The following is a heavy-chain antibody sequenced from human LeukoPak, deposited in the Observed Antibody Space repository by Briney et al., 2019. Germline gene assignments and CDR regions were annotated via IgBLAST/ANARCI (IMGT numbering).Heavy chain of an antibody. Sequence: SETLSLTCAVSGGSISSSNWWSWVRQPPGKGLEWIGEINHSGSTNYNPSLKSRVTISVDTSKNQFSLKLSSVTAADTAVYYCARYCSSTSCYATDAFDIWGQGTMVTVSS. CDR1: GGSISSSNW. CDR2: INHSGST. D-gene: IGHD2-2*01. J-gene: IGHJ3*02. V-gene: IGHV4-4*02. CDR3: ARYCSSTSCYATDAFDI.